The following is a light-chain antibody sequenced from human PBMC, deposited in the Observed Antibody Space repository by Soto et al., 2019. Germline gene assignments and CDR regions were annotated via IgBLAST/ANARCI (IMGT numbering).Light chain of an antibody. CDR2: RDS. J-gene: IGLJ1*01. CDR3: QVWDSSTYV. CDR1: NIGSKN. Sequence: SYELTQPLSVSVALGQTARFTCGGNNIGSKNVHWYQQKPGQAPVLVIYRDSNRPSGIPERFSGSNSGNTATLTISRAQAGDEADYYCQVWDSSTYVFGTGTKLTGL. V-gene: IGLV3-9*01.